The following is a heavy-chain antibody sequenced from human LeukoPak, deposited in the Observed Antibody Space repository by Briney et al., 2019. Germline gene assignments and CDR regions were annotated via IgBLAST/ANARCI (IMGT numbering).Heavy chain of an antibody. J-gene: IGHJ5*02. CDR2: IYYSGST. Sequence: SETLSLTCTVTGGSISSYYWSWIRQPPGKGLEWIWYIYYSGSTNYNPSLKSRVTISVDTSNNQFSLKLSSVPAADTAVYYCARLLYSSGWYSSGWFDPWGQGTLVTVSS. V-gene: IGHV4-59*08. D-gene: IGHD6-19*01. CDR3: ARLLYSSGWYSSGWFDP. CDR1: GGSISSYY.